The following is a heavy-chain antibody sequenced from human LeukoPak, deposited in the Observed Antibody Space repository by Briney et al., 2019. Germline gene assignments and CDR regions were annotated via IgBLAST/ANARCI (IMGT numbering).Heavy chain of an antibody. V-gene: IGHV3-7*01. CDR2: IKQDGSEK. CDR3: ARDRQGYYYDSSGYLEKYYYYYMDV. J-gene: IGHJ6*03. Sequence: PGGSLRLSCAASGFTFSSYWMSWVRQAPGKGLEWVANIKQDGSEKYYVDSVKGRFTISRDNAKNSLYLQMNSLRAEDTAVYYCARDRQGYYYDSSGYLEKYYYYYMDVWGKGTTVTVSS. CDR1: GFTFSSYW. D-gene: IGHD3-22*01.